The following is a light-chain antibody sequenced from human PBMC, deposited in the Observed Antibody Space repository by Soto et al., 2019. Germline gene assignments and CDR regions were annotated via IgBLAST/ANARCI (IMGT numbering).Light chain of an antibody. V-gene: IGLV2-8*01. CDR3: TSYAGGNTVV. CDR1: SSDIGAYNS. Sequence: QSALTQPPSASGSPGQSVTISCTRTSSDIGAYNSVSWYQHHPGKAPKLVIYEVSKGPSGVPDRFSGSKSGNTASLTVSGLQAEDEADYYCTSYAGGNTVVFGGGTKLTVL. J-gene: IGLJ2*01. CDR2: EVS.